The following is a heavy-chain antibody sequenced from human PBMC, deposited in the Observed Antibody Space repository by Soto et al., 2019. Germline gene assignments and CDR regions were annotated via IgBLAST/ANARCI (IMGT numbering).Heavy chain of an antibody. Sequence: QLQLQESGSGLVKPSQTLSLTCAVSGDSISRGGYSWSWIRQPPGQDLEWIGYIYHSGSTYYNPSLKSRVTISVDRSKNQFSLKRSSVTAADTAVYYCAGGDYAPLFDLWGRGTLVSVPS. V-gene: IGHV4-30-2*01. CDR2: IYHSGST. CDR1: GDSISRGGYS. D-gene: IGHD3-16*01. J-gene: IGHJ2*01. CDR3: AGGDYAPLFDL.